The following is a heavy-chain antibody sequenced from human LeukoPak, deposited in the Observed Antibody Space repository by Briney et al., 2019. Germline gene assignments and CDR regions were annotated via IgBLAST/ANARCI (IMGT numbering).Heavy chain of an antibody. CDR2: IYDTGSS. D-gene: IGHD6-13*01. J-gene: IGHJ5*02. Sequence: SETLSLTCTVSGGSINNYYWSWIRQPPGKGLEWIGCIYDTGSSNYNPSLKSRVTISVDRSKNHFSLKLISVTAADTAVYYCARDVGAAAGMSNWFDPWGQGTLVTVSS. CDR1: GGSINNYY. V-gene: IGHV4-59*01. CDR3: ARDVGAAAGMSNWFDP.